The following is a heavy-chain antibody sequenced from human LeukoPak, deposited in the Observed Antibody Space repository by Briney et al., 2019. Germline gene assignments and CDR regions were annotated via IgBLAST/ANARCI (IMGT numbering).Heavy chain of an antibody. CDR1: GXTFSSYG. CDR2: ISYDGSNK. CDR3: ARGGSSSSWYPFDY. D-gene: IGHD6-13*01. V-gene: IGHV3-30*03. Sequence: QPGGSLRLSCAASGXTFSSYGMHWVRQAPGKGLEWVGVISYDGSNKYYADSVKGRFTISRDNSKNTLYLQMNSLRAEDTAVYYCARGGSSSSWYPFDYWGQGTLVTVSS. J-gene: IGHJ4*02.